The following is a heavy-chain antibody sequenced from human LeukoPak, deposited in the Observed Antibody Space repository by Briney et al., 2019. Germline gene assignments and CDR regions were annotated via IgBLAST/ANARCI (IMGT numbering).Heavy chain of an antibody. CDR1: GFTFSTYS. CDR2: ISGSGSTI. Sequence: GGSLRLSCAASGFTFSTYSLNWVRQAPGKGLEWVSYISGSGSTIYYADSVEGRFTISRDNAKNSLYLQMNSLRDEDTAVYYCARDYFGDCSLDYWGQGTLVTVSS. V-gene: IGHV3-48*02. J-gene: IGHJ4*02. CDR3: ARDYFGDCSLDY. D-gene: IGHD2-21*02.